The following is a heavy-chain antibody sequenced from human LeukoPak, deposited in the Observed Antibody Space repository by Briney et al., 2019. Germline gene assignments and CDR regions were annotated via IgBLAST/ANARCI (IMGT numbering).Heavy chain of an antibody. V-gene: IGHV3-74*01. Sequence: GGSLRLSRTASGFTFSSYWMHWVRQAPGKGLVWVSRINSDGGSTSYADSVKGRFTTSRDNAKNTLYLQMNSLRAEDTAVYYCARRIQGMAPYYFDYWGQGTLVTVSS. J-gene: IGHJ4*02. CDR2: INSDGGST. CDR1: GFTFSSYW. D-gene: IGHD5-24*01. CDR3: ARRIQGMAPYYFDY.